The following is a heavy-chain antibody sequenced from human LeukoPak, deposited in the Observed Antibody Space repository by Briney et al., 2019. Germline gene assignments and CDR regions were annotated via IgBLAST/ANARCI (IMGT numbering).Heavy chain of an antibody. V-gene: IGHV1-69*13. CDR2: IIPFFGTA. Sequence: GASVKVSCKASGGTFSSYAISWVRQAPGQGLEWMGGIIPFFGTANYAQKFQGRVTITADESTSTAYMELSSLRSEDTAVYYCARTDYYDSSGLQQYYFDYWGQGTLVTVSS. D-gene: IGHD3-22*01. J-gene: IGHJ4*02. CDR1: GGTFSSYA. CDR3: ARTDYYDSSGLQQYYFDY.